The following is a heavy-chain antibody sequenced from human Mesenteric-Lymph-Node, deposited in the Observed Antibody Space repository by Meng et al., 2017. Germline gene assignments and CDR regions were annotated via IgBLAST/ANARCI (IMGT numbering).Heavy chain of an antibody. Sequence: ASVKVSCKASGYTFTSYYMHWVRQAPGQGLEWMGIINPSGGSTSYAQKFQGRVTMTRDTSTSTVYMELSSLRSEDTAVYYCARDRAHYYDSSGYHMNYFDYWGHGKLV. J-gene: IGHJ4*01. CDR2: INPSGGST. CDR3: ARDRAHYYDSSGYHMNYFDY. CDR1: GYTFTSYY. D-gene: IGHD3-22*01. V-gene: IGHV1-46*01.